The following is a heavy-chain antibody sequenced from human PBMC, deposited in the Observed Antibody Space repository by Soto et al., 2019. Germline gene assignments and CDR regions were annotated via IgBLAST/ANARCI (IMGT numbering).Heavy chain of an antibody. CDR3: GRQFEGLRFDY. J-gene: IGHJ4*02. Sequence: SETLSLTCAVYGGSFSGYYWSWIRQPPGKGLEWIGEINHSGSTNYNPSLKSRVTISVDTSKNQFSLKLSSVTAAATAEYYCGRQFEGLRFDYGGQGTLVTVSS. D-gene: IGHD4-17*01. CDR2: INHSGST. V-gene: IGHV4-34*01. CDR1: GGSFSGYY.